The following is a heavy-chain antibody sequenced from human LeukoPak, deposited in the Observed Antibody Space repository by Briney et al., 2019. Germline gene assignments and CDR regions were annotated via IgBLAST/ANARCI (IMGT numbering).Heavy chain of an antibody. CDR1: GFTFSSYA. CDR3: AKAEDIVVVVAATSFDY. J-gene: IGHJ4*02. CDR2: VSGSGGST. D-gene: IGHD2-15*01. V-gene: IGHV3-23*01. Sequence: GGSLRLSCAASGFTFSSYAMSWVRQAPGQGLEWVSAVSGSGGSTYYADSVKGRFTISRDNSKNTLYLQMNSLRAEDTAVYYRAKAEDIVVVVAATSFDYWGQGTLVTVSS.